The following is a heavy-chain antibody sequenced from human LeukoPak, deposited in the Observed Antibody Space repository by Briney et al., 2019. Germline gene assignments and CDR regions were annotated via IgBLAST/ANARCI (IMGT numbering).Heavy chain of an antibody. J-gene: IGHJ4*02. D-gene: IGHD6-19*01. CDR3: AQRGWLVNFNY. V-gene: IGHV3-23*01. Sequence: GGSLRLSCAASGFHFSNYAVSWVRQAPGKGPEWVSIISGSGDNTHYADSVKGRFTISRDNSKNTLYLQMNTLRAEDTAIYHSAQRGWLVNFNYWGQGTLVTVSS. CDR2: ISGSGDNT. CDR1: GFHFSNYA.